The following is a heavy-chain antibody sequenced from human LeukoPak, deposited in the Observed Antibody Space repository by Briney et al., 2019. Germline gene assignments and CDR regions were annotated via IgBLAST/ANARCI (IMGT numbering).Heavy chain of an antibody. CDR1: GGSIRRYY. J-gene: IGHJ4*02. V-gene: IGHV4-59*01. CDR3: AREGSHKGYFDY. D-gene: IGHD3-10*01. CDR2: IYYSGST. Sequence: PSETLSLTCTVSGGSIRRYYWSWIRQPPGKGLEWIGYIYYSGSTNYNPSLKSRVTISVDTSKNQFSLKLSSVTAADTAVYYCAREGSHKGYFDYWGQGTLVTVSS.